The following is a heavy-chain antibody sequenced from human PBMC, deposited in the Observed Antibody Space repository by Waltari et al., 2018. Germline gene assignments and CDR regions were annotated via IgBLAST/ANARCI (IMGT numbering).Heavy chain of an antibody. CDR2: INPNSGGT. Sequence: VQLVQSGAEVKKPGATVKISCKASGYTFNGYYMHWVRPPPGQGLEWMGRINPNSGGTNYAQKFQGRVTMTRDTSISTAYMELSRLRSDDTAVYYCARDRGYDPSGGMDVWGQGTTVTVSS. CDR3: ARDRGYDPSGGMDV. V-gene: IGHV1-2*06. D-gene: IGHD5-12*01. J-gene: IGHJ6*02. CDR1: GYTFNGYY.